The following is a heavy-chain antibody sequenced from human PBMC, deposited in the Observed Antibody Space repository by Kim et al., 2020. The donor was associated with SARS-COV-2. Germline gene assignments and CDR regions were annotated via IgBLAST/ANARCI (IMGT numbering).Heavy chain of an antibody. CDR2: ISSSSSYI. D-gene: IGHD3-22*01. J-gene: IGHJ4*02. CDR1: GFTFSSYS. V-gene: IGHV3-21*01. Sequence: GGSLRLSCAASGFTFSSYSMNWVRQAPGKGLEWVSSISSSSSYIYYADSVKGRFTISRDNAKNSLYLQMNSLRAEDTAVYYCARGEEYYYDSSGYSFDYWDKSTLVPV. CDR3: ARGEEYYYDSSGYSFDY.